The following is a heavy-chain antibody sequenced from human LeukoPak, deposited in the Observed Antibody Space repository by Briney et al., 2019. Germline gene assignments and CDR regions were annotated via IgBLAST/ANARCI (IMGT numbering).Heavy chain of an antibody. CDR2: IIPIFGTA. J-gene: IGHJ4*02. D-gene: IGHD3-22*01. V-gene: IGHV1-69*05. CDR1: GGTFSRYA. CDR3: VFDSSGYLSRSLPPYFDS. Sequence: ASVKVSCKASGGTFSRYAISWVRQAPGQGLEWMGGIIPIFGTAKYAQKFQGRVTLTTDESTSIAYMELSSLRSEDTAVYYCVFDSSGYLSRSLPPYFDSWGQGTLVTVSS.